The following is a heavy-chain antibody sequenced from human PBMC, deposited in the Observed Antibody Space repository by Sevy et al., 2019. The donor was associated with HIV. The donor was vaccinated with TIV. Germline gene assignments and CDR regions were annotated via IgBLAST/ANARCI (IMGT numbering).Heavy chain of an antibody. CDR1: GFTFSTYT. D-gene: IGHD2-15*01. V-gene: IGHV3-23*01. J-gene: IGHJ6*02. Sequence: GGSLRLSCAASGFTFSTYTMTWVRQAPGKGLEWVSGVSGSAGSTYYADSVNGRFTISRDNSKKMVYLQMNGLRDEDTAVYYCAKGDRTFYGLDVWGQGTTVTVSS. CDR2: VSGSAGST. CDR3: AKGDRTFYGLDV.